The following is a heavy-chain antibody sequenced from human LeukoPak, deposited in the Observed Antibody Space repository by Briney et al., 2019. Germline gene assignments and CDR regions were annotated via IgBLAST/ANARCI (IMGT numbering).Heavy chain of an antibody. D-gene: IGHD2-2*01. Sequence: ASVKVSCKASGGTFSSYAISWVRQAPGLGLEWMGGIIPIFGTANYAQKFQGRVTITTDESTSTTYMELSSLRSEDTAVYYCASVSPAAPDRFDYWGQGTLVTVSS. CDR3: ASVSPAAPDRFDY. J-gene: IGHJ4*02. CDR2: IIPIFGTA. V-gene: IGHV1-69*05. CDR1: GGTFSSYA.